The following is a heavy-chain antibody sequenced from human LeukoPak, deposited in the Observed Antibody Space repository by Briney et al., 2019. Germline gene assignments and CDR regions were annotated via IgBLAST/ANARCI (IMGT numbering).Heavy chain of an antibody. CDR1: GYTFTSYA. V-gene: IGHV7-4-1*02. D-gene: IGHD3-3*01. Sequence: GASVKVSCKASGYTFTSYAMNWVRQAPGQGLEWMGWINTNTGNPTYAQGFTGRFVFSLGTSVSTAYLQISSLKAEDTAVYYCASSQFWSGYYTGYFDYWGQGTLVTVSS. CDR3: ASSQFWSGYYTGYFDY. J-gene: IGHJ4*02. CDR2: INTNTGNP.